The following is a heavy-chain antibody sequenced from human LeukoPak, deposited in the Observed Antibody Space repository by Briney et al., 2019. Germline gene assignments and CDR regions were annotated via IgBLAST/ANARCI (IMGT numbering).Heavy chain of an antibody. V-gene: IGHV4-59*12. Sequence: SETLSLTCTVSGGSISSYYWSWIRQPPGKGLEWIGYIYYSGSTKYTPSLESRVTISVDTSRNQFSLRLRSVTAADTAIYYCARGGPSYGVIEYWGQGTLVTVSS. J-gene: IGHJ4*02. D-gene: IGHD3-3*01. CDR2: IYYSGST. CDR1: GGSISSYY. CDR3: ARGGPSYGVIEY.